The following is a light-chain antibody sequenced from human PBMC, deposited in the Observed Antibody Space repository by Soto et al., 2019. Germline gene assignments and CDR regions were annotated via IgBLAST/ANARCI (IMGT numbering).Light chain of an antibody. V-gene: IGKV3-15*01. Sequence: EVVMTQSPATLSVSPGERVTLSCRASQTVHSNLAWYQQRPGQAPSLLISYASTRATGIPARFSGSGSGTEFTLTISSPQSEDSGVYYCQHYSNWPPTFGPGTKVEIK. CDR1: QTVHSN. J-gene: IGKJ3*01. CDR3: QHYSNWPPT. CDR2: YAS.